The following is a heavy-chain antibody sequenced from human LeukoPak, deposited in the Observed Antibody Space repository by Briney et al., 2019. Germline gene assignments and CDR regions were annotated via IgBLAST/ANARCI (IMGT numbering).Heavy chain of an antibody. CDR3: ARSRDYGDYNWYFDL. Sequence: GGSLRLSCAASGFTFSSYAMSWVRQAPGKGLEWVSAISGSGGSTYYADSVKGRFTISRDNSKNTLYLQMNSLRAEDTAVYYCARSRDYGDYNWYFDLWGRGTLVTVSS. V-gene: IGHV3-23*01. CDR1: GFTFSSYA. J-gene: IGHJ2*01. D-gene: IGHD4-17*01. CDR2: ISGSGGST.